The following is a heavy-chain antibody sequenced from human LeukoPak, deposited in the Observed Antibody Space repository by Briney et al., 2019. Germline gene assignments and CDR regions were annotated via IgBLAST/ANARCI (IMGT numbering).Heavy chain of an antibody. J-gene: IGHJ6*02. D-gene: IGHD3-10*01. Sequence: GGSLRLSCAASGFTFSSYAMTWVRQAPGKGLEWVSAISPSGDNTYHADSMKGRFTISRDNSKNTLYLQMNSLRAEDTALYFCARSGGMDVWGQGTAVTVPS. CDR2: ISPSGDNT. CDR3: ARSGGMDV. CDR1: GFTFSSYA. V-gene: IGHV3-23*01.